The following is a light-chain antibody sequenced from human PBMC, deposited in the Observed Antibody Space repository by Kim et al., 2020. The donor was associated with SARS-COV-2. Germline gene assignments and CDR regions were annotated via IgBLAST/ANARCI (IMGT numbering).Light chain of an antibody. CDR3: CSYAGSNTLL. V-gene: IGLV2-11*01. CDR2: DVT. CDR1: YNY. J-gene: IGLJ2*01. Sequence: YNYVSWYQHYPAKAPKLLIYDVTKRLSGVPDRFSGSKSGNTATLTISGLQAEDEADYYCCSYAGSNTLLFGGGTQLTVL.